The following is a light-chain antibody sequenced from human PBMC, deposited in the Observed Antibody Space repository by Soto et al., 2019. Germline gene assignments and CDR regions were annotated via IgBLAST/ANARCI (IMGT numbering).Light chain of an antibody. J-gene: IGKJ4*01. Sequence: DIQMTQSPSTLSASVGDRVTITCRASQSISSWLAWYQQKPGKAPKLLIYSASNLESGVPSGFSGSGSGTEFSLTISSLQPDDSATYYCKQYMTYSLTFGGGTKVEIK. CDR2: SAS. V-gene: IGKV1-5*03. CDR1: QSISSW. CDR3: KQYMTYSLT.